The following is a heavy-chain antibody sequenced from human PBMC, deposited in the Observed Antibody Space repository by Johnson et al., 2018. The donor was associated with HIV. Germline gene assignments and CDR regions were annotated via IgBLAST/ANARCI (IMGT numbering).Heavy chain of an antibody. V-gene: IGHV3-20*04. Sequence: VQLVESGGGLVQPGGSLRLSCAASGFTFSSYAMNWVRQAPGKGLEWVSGINWNGGRTGYTDSVNGRFTISRDNARNPLYLQMNSLRAEDTALYYCARTLKWELGLPDWDAFDIWGQGTMVTVSS. CDR3: ARTLKWELGLPDWDAFDI. D-gene: IGHD1-26*01. CDR2: INWNGGRT. J-gene: IGHJ3*02. CDR1: GFTFSSYA.